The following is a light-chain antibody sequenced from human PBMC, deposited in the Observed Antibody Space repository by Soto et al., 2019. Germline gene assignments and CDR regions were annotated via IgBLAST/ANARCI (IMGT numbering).Light chain of an antibody. V-gene: IGLV2-11*01. CDR3: XTYAGSFHQ. CDR2: DVT. J-gene: IGLJ3*02. Sequence: QSALTQPRSVSGSPGQAVTISCTGTNSDVRNYNFVSWYQHHPGKAPKLMIYDVTKRPSGVPDRFSGSKSGNRASLTISGXXXXXXXXYYCXTYAGSFHQFGGGTKLTVL. CDR1: NSDVRNYNF.